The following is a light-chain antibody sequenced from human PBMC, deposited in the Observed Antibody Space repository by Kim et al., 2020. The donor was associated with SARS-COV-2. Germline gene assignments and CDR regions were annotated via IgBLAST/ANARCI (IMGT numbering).Light chain of an antibody. Sequence: EIVMTHSPATLSVSPGERVTLSCRASQSVSSNLAWYQQKPGQAPRLLISGASTRATGIPARFSGSRSGTEFTLTISSLQSEDFAVYYCQQYNNWPPWTFGQGTKVDIK. CDR3: QQYNNWPPWT. V-gene: IGKV3-15*01. CDR1: QSVSSN. J-gene: IGKJ1*01. CDR2: GAS.